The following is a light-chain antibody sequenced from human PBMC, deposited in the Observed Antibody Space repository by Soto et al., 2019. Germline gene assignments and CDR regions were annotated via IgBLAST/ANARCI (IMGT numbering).Light chain of an antibody. Sequence: ETVMTQSPATLSVSPGERATLSCRASQSISSDLAWYQHKPGQAPRLLIYGASTTATGIPVGFSGSGSGTEFTLTISSLQSEDFAVYYCQQYNNWPRTFGQGTKLEIK. CDR3: QQYNNWPRT. CDR1: QSISSD. V-gene: IGKV3-15*01. CDR2: GAS. J-gene: IGKJ2*01.